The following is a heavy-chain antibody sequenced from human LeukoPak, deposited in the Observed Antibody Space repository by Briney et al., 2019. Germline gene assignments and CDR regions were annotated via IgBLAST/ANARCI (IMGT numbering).Heavy chain of an antibody. CDR2: NNPSGGST. V-gene: IGHV1-46*01. D-gene: IGHD1-26*01. CDR1: RYTFTSYY. CDR3: ARDGVMGAVGY. J-gene: IGHJ4*02. Sequence: ASVKVSCKASRYTFTSYYMDWVRQAPGQGLEWMGINNPSGGSTSYAQKLQGRVTMTRDTSTSTVYMELSRLRSDDTAVYYCARDGVMGAVGYWGQGTLVTVSS.